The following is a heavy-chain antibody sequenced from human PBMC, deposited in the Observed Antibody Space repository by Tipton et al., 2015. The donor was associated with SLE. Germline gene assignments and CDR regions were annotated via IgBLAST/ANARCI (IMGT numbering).Heavy chain of an antibody. CDR3: ARDSIYYDILTGYYDNDYYYGMDV. D-gene: IGHD3-9*01. CDR2: FSSSGGT. Sequence: TLSLTCSVSGGSITSGSNYYWTWIRQPAGKGLEWIGHFSSSGGTTSNTSLKSRVTISADTSTNEISLKMTPVTAADTAVYYCARDSIYYDILTGYYDNDYYYGMDVWGQGTTVTVSS. J-gene: IGHJ6*02. CDR1: GGSITSGSNYY. V-gene: IGHV4-61*09.